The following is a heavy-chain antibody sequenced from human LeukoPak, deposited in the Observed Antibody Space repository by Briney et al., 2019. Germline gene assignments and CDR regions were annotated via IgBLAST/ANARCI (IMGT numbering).Heavy chain of an antibody. CDR1: GFTLGDYG. J-gene: IGHJ3*02. CDR3: ATRRPDHGDHRPFLDI. D-gene: IGHD4-17*01. Sequence: PGGSLRLSCSVSGFTLGDYGLSWVRQAPGKGLEWVSIIYSGGTTYYADSVKDRFTISRDNSKNTLYLQMNSLRAEDTAVFYCATRRPDHGDHRPFLDIWGQGTMVTVSA. CDR2: IYSGGTT. V-gene: IGHV3-66*01.